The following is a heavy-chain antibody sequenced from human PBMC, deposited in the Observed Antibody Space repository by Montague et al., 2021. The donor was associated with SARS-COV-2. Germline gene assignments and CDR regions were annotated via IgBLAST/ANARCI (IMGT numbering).Heavy chain of an antibody. J-gene: IGHJ5*02. V-gene: IGHV3-30*03. CDR2: FPADGRNI. CDR3: ARDLSGRFDL. Sequence: SLRLSCAASGFTFSYYGMFWVRQAPGKGPEWVALFPADGRNIYYANSVKGRFTVSRDNSRDTLHLQMNSLRVEDTAMYYCARDLSGRFDLWGQGTLVTVSS. CDR1: GFTFSYYG.